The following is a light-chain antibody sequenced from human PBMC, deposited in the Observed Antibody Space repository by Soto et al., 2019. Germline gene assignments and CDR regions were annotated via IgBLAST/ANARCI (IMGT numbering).Light chain of an antibody. J-gene: IGKJ1*01. Sequence: EIVLTQSPGTLSLSPGERATLSCRASQSVSSSFLAWYQQKPGQAPRLLIYGSCSRATGIPDRFSGSGSGTDFTLTISRMEPEDCAVDYCQQHDSSPCTFGPGTKVDIK. V-gene: IGKV3-20*01. CDR3: QQHDSSPCT. CDR2: GSC. CDR1: QSVSSSF.